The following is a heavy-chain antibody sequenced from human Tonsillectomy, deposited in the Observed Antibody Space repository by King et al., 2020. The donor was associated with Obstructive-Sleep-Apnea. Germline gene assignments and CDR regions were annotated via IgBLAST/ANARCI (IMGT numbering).Heavy chain of an antibody. CDR3: ARVIWNDLVY. J-gene: IGHJ4*02. D-gene: IGHD1-1*01. CDR2: ISGRGRHT. Sequence: VQLVESGGGLVKPGGSLRLSCATSGLTFSYEYMSWIRQAPGKGLEWLSFISGRGRHTDYADSVKGRLTISRDNAKSSLYLQMNSLRADDTAVYYCARVIWNDLVYWGRGTLVTVSS. V-gene: IGHV3-11*06. CDR1: GLTFSYEY.